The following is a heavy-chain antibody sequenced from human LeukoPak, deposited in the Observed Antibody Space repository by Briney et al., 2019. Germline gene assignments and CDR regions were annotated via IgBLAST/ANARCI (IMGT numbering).Heavy chain of an antibody. D-gene: IGHD6-13*01. J-gene: IGHJ3*02. V-gene: IGHV4-30-2*01. Sequence: PSETLSLTCAVSGGSISSGGYSWSWIRQPPGKGLEWIGYIYHSGSTYYNPSLKSRVTISVDRSKNQFSLKLSSVTAADTAVYYCARGGGSSLGAFDIWGQGTMVTVSS. CDR1: GGSISSGGYS. CDR2: IYHSGST. CDR3: ARGGGSSLGAFDI.